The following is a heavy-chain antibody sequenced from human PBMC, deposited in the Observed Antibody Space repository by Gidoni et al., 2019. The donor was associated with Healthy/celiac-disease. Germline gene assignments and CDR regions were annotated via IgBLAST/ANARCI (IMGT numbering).Heavy chain of an antibody. CDR3: AKDEGIAVAGIVDY. Sequence: QVQLLEPGGGGVQPGRSLRLSCSASGFPFSSYGMHWVRQAPGKGLAWGAVISYDGRNKYYADSVKGRLTISRDNSKNTLYLQMNSLRAEDTAVYYCAKDEGIAVAGIVDYWGQGTLVTVSS. J-gene: IGHJ4*02. D-gene: IGHD6-19*01. V-gene: IGHV3-30*18. CDR2: ISYDGRNK. CDR1: GFPFSSYG.